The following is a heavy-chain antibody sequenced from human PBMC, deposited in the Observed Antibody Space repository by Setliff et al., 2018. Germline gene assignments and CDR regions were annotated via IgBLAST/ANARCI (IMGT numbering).Heavy chain of an antibody. D-gene: IGHD1-26*01. Sequence: ASVKVSCKVFGYTFTDYGIGWIRQAPGQGLEWMGWISTYNGETNYTQIFQDRVTMTADTSANTAYLELRSLRPDDTAVYYWARKGGGSYSAYFDWWGHGTLVTVSS. V-gene: IGHV1-18*01. CDR1: GYTFTDYG. J-gene: IGHJ4*01. CDR3: ARKGGGSYSAYFDW. CDR2: ISTYNGET.